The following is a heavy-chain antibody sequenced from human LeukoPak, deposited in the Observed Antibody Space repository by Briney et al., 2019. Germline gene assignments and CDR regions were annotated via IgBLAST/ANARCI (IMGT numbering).Heavy chain of an antibody. CDR1: GYSFNSYW. CDR2: MVPRDSYT. CDR3: AYSPGDSSSYYKGLCDD. V-gene: IGHV5-10-1*01. D-gene: IGHD6-13*01. J-gene: IGHJ4*02. Sequence: GESLKIPCKGSGYSFNSYWISWVRQLPGKGLEWMGSMVPRDSYTNYSPSFQGHVTISADKSISTSYLQWGSLKASDTAMYYCAYSPGDSSSYYKGLCDDWGQGILVTVS.